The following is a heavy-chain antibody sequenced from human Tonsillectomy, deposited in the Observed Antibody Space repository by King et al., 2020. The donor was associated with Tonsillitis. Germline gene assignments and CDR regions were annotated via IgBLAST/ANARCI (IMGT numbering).Heavy chain of an antibody. V-gene: IGHV1-69*01. CDR1: GGTFSSYA. J-gene: IGHJ3*02. Sequence: VQLVESGAEVKKPGSSVKVSCKASGGTFSSYAISWVRQAPGQGLEWMGGIIPIFGTANYAQKFQGRVTITAAEYTRTAYMELSSLRSEDTAVYYCARRNYYDSPLGAFDIWGQGTMVTVSS. CDR2: IIPIFGTA. CDR3: ARRNYYDSPLGAFDI. D-gene: IGHD3-22*01.